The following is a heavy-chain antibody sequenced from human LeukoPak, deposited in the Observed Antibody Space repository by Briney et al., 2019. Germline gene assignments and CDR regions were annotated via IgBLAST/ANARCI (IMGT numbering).Heavy chain of an antibody. CDR3: ARGRYCGGDCYSKWFDP. D-gene: IGHD2-21*02. J-gene: IGHJ5*02. Sequence: SETLSLTCTVSGGSVSSGSYYWSWIRQPPGKGLEWIGYIYYSGSTNYNPSLKSRVTISVDTSKNQFSLKLSSVTAADTAMYYCARGRYCGGDCYSKWFDPWGQGTLVTVSS. CDR1: GGSVSSGSYY. V-gene: IGHV4-61*01. CDR2: IYYSGST.